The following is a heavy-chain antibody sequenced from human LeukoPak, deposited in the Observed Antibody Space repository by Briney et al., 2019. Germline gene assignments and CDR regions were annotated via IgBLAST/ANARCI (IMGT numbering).Heavy chain of an antibody. J-gene: IGHJ4*02. Sequence: PGGSLRLCAASGFTFSSYSMNWVRQAPGKGLEWVSYISYSSTTIQYADSVKGRFTISRDNTKNSVFLQMNSLRAEDTAVYYCTREEHLVSGCWGQGTLVIVSS. CDR3: TREEHLVSGC. D-gene: IGHD6-13*01. CDR1: GFTFSSYS. CDR2: ISYSSTTI. V-gene: IGHV3-48*04.